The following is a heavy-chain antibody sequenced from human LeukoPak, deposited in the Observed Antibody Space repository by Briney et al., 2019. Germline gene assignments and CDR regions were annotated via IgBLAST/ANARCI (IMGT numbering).Heavy chain of an antibody. CDR1: GGSISSYY. CDR3: ARDLSGYSYGLYWYFDL. CDR2: IYYSGST. J-gene: IGHJ2*01. Sequence: SETLSLTCTVSGGSISSYYWSWIRQPPGKGLEWIGYIYYSGSTSYNPSLKSRVTMSVDTSKNQFSLKLSSVTAADTAVYYCARDLSGYSYGLYWYFDLWGRGTLVTVSS. D-gene: IGHD5-18*01. V-gene: IGHV4-59*01.